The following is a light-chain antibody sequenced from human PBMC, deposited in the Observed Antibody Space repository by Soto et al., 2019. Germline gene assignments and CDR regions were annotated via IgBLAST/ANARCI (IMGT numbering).Light chain of an antibody. Sequence: EIVMTQSPATLSVSPGERATLSCRASQSVSSNLAWYQQKPGQAPRLLIYGASTRATGIPARFSGSGPGTEFTLTISSLQSEDFAVYYCQQYNNWLLFTFGPGTKVDIK. CDR2: GAS. CDR1: QSVSSN. V-gene: IGKV3-15*01. CDR3: QQYNNWLLFT. J-gene: IGKJ3*01.